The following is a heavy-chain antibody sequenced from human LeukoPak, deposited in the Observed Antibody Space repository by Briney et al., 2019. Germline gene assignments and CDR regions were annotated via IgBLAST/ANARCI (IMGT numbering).Heavy chain of an antibody. CDR1: GFTFSSHW. J-gene: IGHJ4*02. V-gene: IGHV3-7*01. Sequence: GGSLRLSCAASGFTFSSHWMSWVRQAPGKGLEWVANIKKDGSEKYYVDSVKGRFTISRDNAKTSLYLQMNSLRAEDTAVYYCARGLSGVTGYTYGRGIDYWGQGTLVTVSS. CDR2: IKKDGSEK. D-gene: IGHD5-18*01. CDR3: ARGLSGVTGYTYGRGIDY.